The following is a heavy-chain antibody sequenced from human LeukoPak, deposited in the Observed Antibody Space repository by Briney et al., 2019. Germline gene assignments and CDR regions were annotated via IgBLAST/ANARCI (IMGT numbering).Heavy chain of an antibody. Sequence: PGGSLRVSCADSGFTFSSYAMHWVRQAPGKGLERVAVISYDGSNKYYADSVKGRFTISRDNSKNTLYLQMNSLRAEDTAVYYCARASYDSFDYWGQGTLVTVSS. J-gene: IGHJ4*02. CDR1: GFTFSSYA. V-gene: IGHV3-30*01. CDR3: ARASYDSFDY. D-gene: IGHD2-2*01. CDR2: ISYDGSNK.